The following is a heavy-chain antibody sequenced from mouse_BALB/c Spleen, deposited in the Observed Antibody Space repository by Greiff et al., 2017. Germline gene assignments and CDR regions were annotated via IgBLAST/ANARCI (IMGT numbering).Heavy chain of an antibody. J-gene: IGHJ4*01. Sequence: VKLMESGPGLVAPSQSLSITCTVSRFSLTSYGVHWVRQPPGKGLEWLGVIWGGGSTYYNSALKSRLSISKDNSKSQVFLKMNSLQTDDTAMYYCAKHGGYGDYYAMDYWGQGTSVTVSS. CDR3: AKHGGYGDYYAMDY. V-gene: IGHV2-9*01. D-gene: IGHD2-2*01. CDR2: IWGGGST. CDR1: RFSLTSYG.